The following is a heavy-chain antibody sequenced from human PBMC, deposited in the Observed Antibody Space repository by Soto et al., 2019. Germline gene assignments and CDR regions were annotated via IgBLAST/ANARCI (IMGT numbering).Heavy chain of an antibody. J-gene: IGHJ4*02. Sequence: QVQLVQSGAEVKKPGASVRVSCKASGYTFTGYAIHWVRQAPGQRLEWMGYINGGNGKTEYSQNFQGRITLSRDTPASTVYMDLSSLRSEDTAVYYSTRDFGRNYIAYWGQGTLIVVSP. D-gene: IGHD3-10*01. CDR2: INGGNGKT. CDR3: TRDFGRNYIAY. CDR1: GYTFTGYA. V-gene: IGHV1-3*01.